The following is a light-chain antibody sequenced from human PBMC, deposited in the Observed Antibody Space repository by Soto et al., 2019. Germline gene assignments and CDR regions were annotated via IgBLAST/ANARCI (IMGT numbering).Light chain of an antibody. V-gene: IGKV3-20*01. J-gene: IGKJ4*01. CDR3: QQDGSSPLT. Sequence: SLSQVERATRSCRARQSVSSAYLAWYQQKPGQAPRLPIYDVSSRATGIPERFSGSGSGTDFTLTISRLEPEDFAVYYCQQDGSSPLTFGGGTKVDIK. CDR2: DVS. CDR1: QSVSSAY.